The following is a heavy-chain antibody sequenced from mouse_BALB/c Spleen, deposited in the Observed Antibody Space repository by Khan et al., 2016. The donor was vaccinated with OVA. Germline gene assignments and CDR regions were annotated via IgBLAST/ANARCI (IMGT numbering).Heavy chain of an antibody. CDR3: ARSRIITTATSFYFDY. CDR2: IHYSGRT. Sequence: EVQLQESGPDLVKPSQSLSLTCTVTGYSITSGYSWHWIRQFPGNKLEWMGYIHYSGRTNYNPSLKSRISITRATSKTQFFLQLKSMTTEDAATVYCARSRIITTATSFYFDYWDQGTTLTVSS. CDR1: GYSITSGYS. D-gene: IGHD1-2*01. V-gene: IGHV3-1*02. J-gene: IGHJ2*01.